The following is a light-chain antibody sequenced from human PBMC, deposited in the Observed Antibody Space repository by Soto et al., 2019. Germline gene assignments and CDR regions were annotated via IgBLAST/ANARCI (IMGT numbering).Light chain of an antibody. CDR1: SSNIGSNY. J-gene: IGLJ1*01. CDR2: ENI. CDR3: LSWDGSLSAGV. Sequence: QSVLTQPPSVSAAPGQKVTISCSGSSSNIGSNYVSWHQQLPGTAPQLLIYENIKRPSGIPDRFSGSKSGTSATLGITGLQTGDEADYYCLSWDGSLSAGVFGTGTKVTVL. V-gene: IGLV1-51*02.